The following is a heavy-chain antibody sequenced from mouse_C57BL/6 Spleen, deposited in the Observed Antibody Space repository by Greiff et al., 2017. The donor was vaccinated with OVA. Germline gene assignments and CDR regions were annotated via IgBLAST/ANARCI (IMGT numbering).Heavy chain of an antibody. CDR1: GYTFTSYW. Sequence: VQLQQPGTELVKPGASVKLSCKASGYTFTSYWMHWVKQRPGQGLEWIGNINPSNGGTNYNEKFKSKATLTVDKSSSTAYMQLSSLTSEDSAVYYCARGKWLRENYYAMDYWGQGTSVTVSS. CDR2: INPSNGGT. CDR3: ARGKWLRENYYAMDY. D-gene: IGHD2-2*01. V-gene: IGHV1-53*01. J-gene: IGHJ4*01.